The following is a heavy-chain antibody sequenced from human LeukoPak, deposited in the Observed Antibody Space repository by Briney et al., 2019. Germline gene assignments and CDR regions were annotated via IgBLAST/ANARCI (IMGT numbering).Heavy chain of an antibody. D-gene: IGHD3-22*01. V-gene: IGHV1-46*01. CDR1: GYTSTSYY. J-gene: IGHJ3*02. CDR2: INPSGGST. CDR3: ARGGYYDSTTDAFDI. Sequence: ASVKVSCKASGYTSTSYYMHWVRQAPGQGLEWMGIINPSGGSTSYAQKFQGRVTMTRDMSTSTVYMELSSLRSEDTAVYYCARGGYYDSTTDAFDIWGQGTMVTVSS.